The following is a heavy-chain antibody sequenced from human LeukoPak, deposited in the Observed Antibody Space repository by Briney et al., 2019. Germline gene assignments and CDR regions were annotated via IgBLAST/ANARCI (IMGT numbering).Heavy chain of an antibody. CDR3: VRDFMHNTACTGC. J-gene: IGHJ4*02. D-gene: IGHD2-2*02. CDR2: INHSGST. Sequence: PLETLSLTCAVYGGSFSGYYWSWIRQPPGKGLEWIGEINHSGSTNYNPSLKSRVTISVDTSKNQFSLKLSSVTAADTAVYYCVRDFMHNTACTGCWGQGTLVTVSS. V-gene: IGHV4-34*01. CDR1: GGSFSGYY.